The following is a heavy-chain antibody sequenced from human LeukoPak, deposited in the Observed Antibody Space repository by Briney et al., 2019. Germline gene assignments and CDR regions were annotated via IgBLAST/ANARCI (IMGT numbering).Heavy chain of an antibody. CDR1: GGSITITNYY. Sequence: PSEILSLTCTVSGGSITITNYYWGWIRQPPGKGLEWVGNIYHDGSTYYNPSLKSRVSISVDTSKNQFSLKLSSVTAADTAVYYCARGIRVVPAATTGAFDIWGQGTMVTVSS. V-gene: IGHV4-39*07. CDR2: IYHDGST. J-gene: IGHJ3*02. CDR3: ARGIRVVPAATTGAFDI. D-gene: IGHD2-2*01.